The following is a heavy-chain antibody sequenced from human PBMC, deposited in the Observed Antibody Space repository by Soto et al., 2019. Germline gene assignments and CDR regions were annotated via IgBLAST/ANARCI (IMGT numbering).Heavy chain of an antibody. Sequence: GGSLRLSCAASGFTFSNAWMSWVRQAPGKGLEWVGRIKSKTDGGTTDYAAPVKGRFTISRDDSKNTLYLQMNSLKTEDTAGYYCTIHMVRGVPPHFDYWGQGTLVTVSS. CDR1: GFTFSNAW. J-gene: IGHJ4*02. D-gene: IGHD3-10*01. CDR3: TIHMVRGVPPHFDY. CDR2: IKSKTDGGTT. V-gene: IGHV3-15*01.